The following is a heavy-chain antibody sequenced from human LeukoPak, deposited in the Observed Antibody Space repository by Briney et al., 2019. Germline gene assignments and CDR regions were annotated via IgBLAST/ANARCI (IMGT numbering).Heavy chain of an antibody. CDR1: GGSISSYY. J-gene: IGHJ4*02. Sequence: SETLSLTCTVSGGSISSYYWSWIRQPPGKGLEWIGYIYYSGSTNYNPSLKSRVTISVDTSKNRFSLKLSSVTAADTAVYYCARDPQWLVGRGAFDYWGQGTLVTVSS. CDR3: ARDPQWLVGRGAFDY. V-gene: IGHV4-59*01. CDR2: IYYSGST. D-gene: IGHD6-19*01.